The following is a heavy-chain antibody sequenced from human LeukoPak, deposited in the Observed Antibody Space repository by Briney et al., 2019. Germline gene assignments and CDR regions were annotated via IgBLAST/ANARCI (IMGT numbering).Heavy chain of an antibody. Sequence: GGALRDSRVASGFTVIRCVMNWVRQALGKGGEGVAYISISGGTIYYADSVKGRFTISRDNAKNLLYLQMNSLRAEDTAVYYCARGAYCSSNSCPTGYYGMDVWGQGTTVTVSS. CDR1: GFTVIRCV. V-gene: IGHV3-48*03. J-gene: IGHJ6*02. CDR3: ARGAYCSSNSCPTGYYGMDV. CDR2: ISISGGTI. D-gene: IGHD2-2*01.